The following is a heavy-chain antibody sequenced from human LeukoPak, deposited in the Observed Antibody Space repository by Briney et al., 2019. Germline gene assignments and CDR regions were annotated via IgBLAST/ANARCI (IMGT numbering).Heavy chain of an antibody. CDR3: ARQAVGVGGFDY. J-gene: IGHJ4*02. CDR2: INPSGGST. V-gene: IGHV1-46*01. D-gene: IGHD6-19*01. CDR1: GYTFTSYY. Sequence: ASVKVSFKASGYTFTSYYMHWVRQAPGQGLEWMGIINPSGGSTSYAQKFQGRVTMTRDTSTSTVYMELSSLRSEDTAVYYCARQAVGVGGFDYWGQGTLVTVSS.